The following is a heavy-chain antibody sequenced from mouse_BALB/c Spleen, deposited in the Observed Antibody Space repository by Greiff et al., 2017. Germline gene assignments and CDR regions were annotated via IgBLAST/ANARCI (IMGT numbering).Heavy chain of an antibody. CDR3: ARQGTTKYFDV. CDR2: INSNGGST. Sequence: EVQLVESGGGLVKLGGSLKLSCAASGFTFSSYYMSWVRQTPEKRLELVAAINSNGGSTYYPDTVKGRFTISRDNAKNTLYLQMSSLKSEDTALYYCARQGTTKYFDVWGAGTTVTVSS. V-gene: IGHV5-6-2*01. J-gene: IGHJ1*01. CDR1: GFTFSSYY. D-gene: IGHD1-1*01.